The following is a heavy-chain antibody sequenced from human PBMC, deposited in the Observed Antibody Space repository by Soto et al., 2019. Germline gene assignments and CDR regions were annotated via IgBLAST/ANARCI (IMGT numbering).Heavy chain of an antibody. J-gene: IGHJ1*01. D-gene: IGHD6-19*01. V-gene: IGHV4-4*02. CDR3: AREYSSSWFGPGIAVAGPLGH. Sequence: PSETLSLTCAVSGGSISSSNWWSWVRQPPGKGLEWIGEIYHSGSTNYSPSLKSRVTISVDTSKNQFSLKLSSVTAADTAVYYCAREYSSSWFGPGIAVAGPLGHWGQGTLVTVSS. CDR1: GGSISSSNW. CDR2: IYHSGST.